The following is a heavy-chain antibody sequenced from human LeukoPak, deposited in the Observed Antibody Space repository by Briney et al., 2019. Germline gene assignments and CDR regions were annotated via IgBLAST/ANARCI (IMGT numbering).Heavy chain of an antibody. J-gene: IGHJ4*02. Sequence: GGSLRLSCAASGFTFSSYAMSWVRQAPGKGLKWVSTINDNGAGIYYADSVKGRFTISRDNAKNSLYLQMNSLRAEDTAVYYCARDPVAVAGPGYWGQGTLVTVSS. D-gene: IGHD6-19*01. CDR3: ARDPVAVAGPGY. V-gene: IGHV3-23*01. CDR2: INDNGAGI. CDR1: GFTFSSYA.